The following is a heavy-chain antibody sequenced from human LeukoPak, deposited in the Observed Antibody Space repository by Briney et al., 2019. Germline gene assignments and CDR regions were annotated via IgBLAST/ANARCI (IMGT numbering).Heavy chain of an antibody. Sequence: GGSLRLSCAASGFTFTNDWMHWVRQAPGKGPVWVSQISSDGSSATYADSVKGRFTISRDNAKNTLYLQMNSLRAEDTAVYYCVRGLGDSWGQGTQLIVSP. D-gene: IGHD3-16*01. V-gene: IGHV3-74*01. J-gene: IGHJ5*01. CDR2: ISSDGSSA. CDR1: GFTFTNDW. CDR3: VRGLGDS.